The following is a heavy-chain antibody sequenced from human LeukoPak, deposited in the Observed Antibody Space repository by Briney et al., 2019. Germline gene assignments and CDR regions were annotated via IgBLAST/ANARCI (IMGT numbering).Heavy chain of an antibody. V-gene: IGHV4-39*01. J-gene: IGHJ4*02. CDR2: IYYSGST. CDR3: ARPWVQVWVIDY. CDR1: GGSISSSSYY. D-gene: IGHD5-18*01. Sequence: SETLSLTCNVSGGSISSSSYYWGWIRQPPGKGLEWIGNIYYSGSTYYNPSLKSRVTISVDTSKNQFSLKLSSVTAADTAVYYCARPWVQVWVIDYWGQGTLGTVSS.